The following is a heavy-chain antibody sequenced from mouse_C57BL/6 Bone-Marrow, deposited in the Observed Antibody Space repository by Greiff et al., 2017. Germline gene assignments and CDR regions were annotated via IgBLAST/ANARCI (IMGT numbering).Heavy chain of an antibody. CDR3: SSFDGNYFDF. V-gene: IGHV14-4*01. Sequence: EVQLQQSGAELVRPGASVKLSCTASGFNIKDDYIHWVKQRPEQGLEWIGWIDPEIGDTEYASKFQGKATITSDTSSNTAYLQLSSLASEDTTVYYCSSFDGNYFDFWGQGTPLTVAS. CDR2: IDPEIGDT. J-gene: IGHJ2*01. CDR1: GFNIKDDY. D-gene: IGHD2-3*01.